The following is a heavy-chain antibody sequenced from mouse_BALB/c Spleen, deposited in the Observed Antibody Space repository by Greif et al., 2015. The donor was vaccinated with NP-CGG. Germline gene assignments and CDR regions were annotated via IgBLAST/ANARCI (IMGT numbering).Heavy chain of an antibody. CDR3: ARENYGAFAY. CDR1: GFSFSRYS. CDR2: IWGGGST. D-gene: IGHD1-1*01. Sequence: VHLVESGPGLVAPSQSLSISCTVSGFSFSRYSVHWVRQPPGKGLEWPGMIWGGGSTDYNSALKSRLSISKDNSKSQVFLKMNSLQTDDTAMYYCARENYGAFAYWGQGTLVTVSA. V-gene: IGHV2-6-4*01. J-gene: IGHJ3*01.